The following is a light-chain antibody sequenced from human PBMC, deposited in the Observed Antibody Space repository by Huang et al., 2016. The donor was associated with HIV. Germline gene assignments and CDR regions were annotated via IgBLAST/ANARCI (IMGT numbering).Light chain of an antibody. CDR3: QQRNNWPPWT. V-gene: IGKV3-11*01. CDR1: QSIGSY. J-gene: IGKJ1*01. CDR2: DAS. Sequence: EIVLTQSPATLSLSPGEGATLSCRASQSIGSYLAWYQQRPGQAPRLLIYDASVRATGIPARFSGRGSGTDVTLTISSLEPEDFAVDYCQQRNNWPPWTFGQGTKVELK.